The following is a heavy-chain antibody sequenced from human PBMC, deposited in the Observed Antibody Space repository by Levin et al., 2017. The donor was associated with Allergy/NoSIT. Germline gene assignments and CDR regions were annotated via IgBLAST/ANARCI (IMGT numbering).Heavy chain of an antibody. D-gene: IGHD6-13*01. Sequence: GESLKISCAASGFTFNNYAMHWVRQAPGEGLEWVALISYDGSHKSYADSVKGRFTISTDNSKTTLYLQMNSLRPDDTARYYCAGGLPRYTTSWFDYWGQGTLVIVSS. V-gene: IGHV3-30*04. CDR3: AGGLPRYTTSWFDY. J-gene: IGHJ4*02. CDR2: ISYDGSHK. CDR1: GFTFNNYA.